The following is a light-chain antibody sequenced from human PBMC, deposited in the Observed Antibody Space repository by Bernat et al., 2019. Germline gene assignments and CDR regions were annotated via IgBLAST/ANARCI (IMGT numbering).Light chain of an antibody. J-gene: IGLJ1*01. CDR2: DVT. Sequence: QSALTQPASVSGSPGQSITISCTGTSSDVGAYNYVPWFQQHPDKAPKLMLYDVTNRPSGVSYRFSGFKSGNTASLTISGLQAEDEADYYCVSYTTSSTFVFGTGTKVTVL. CDR1: SSDVGAYNY. V-gene: IGLV2-14*03. CDR3: VSYTTSSTFV.